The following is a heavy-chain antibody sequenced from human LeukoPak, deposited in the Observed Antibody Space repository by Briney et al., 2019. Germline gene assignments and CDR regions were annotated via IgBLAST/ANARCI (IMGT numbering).Heavy chain of an antibody. Sequence: GGSLRLSCVASGFTFGSYEMNGVRQAPGKGLEWVSYISSSGRTTYYADSVKGRLTISRDNAQNSLYLQMNSLRADDTAVYSSASAGTATDPWGQGTLVTVSS. D-gene: IGHD5-18*01. CDR3: ASAGTATDP. CDR2: ISSSGRTT. CDR1: GFTFGSYE. J-gene: IGHJ5*02. V-gene: IGHV3-48*03.